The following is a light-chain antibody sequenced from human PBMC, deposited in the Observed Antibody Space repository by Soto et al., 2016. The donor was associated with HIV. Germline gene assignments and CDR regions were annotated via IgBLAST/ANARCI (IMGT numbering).Light chain of an antibody. V-gene: IGKV1-39*01. J-gene: IGKJ2*01. CDR1: QNINTY. CDR2: AAS. Sequence: DIQMTQSPSSLSASVGDRVTITCRASQNINTYLNWYRQKPGKAPELLIYAASNLRSGVPSRLSGSGSGTDFTLTISSLQPDDLATYSCQQTYSTPYTFGQGTKVEIK. CDR3: QQTYSTPYT.